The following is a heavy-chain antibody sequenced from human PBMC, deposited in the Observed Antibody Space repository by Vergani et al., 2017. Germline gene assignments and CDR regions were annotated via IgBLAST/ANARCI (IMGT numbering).Heavy chain of an antibody. D-gene: IGHD2-2*01. CDR2: INPSTGGI. V-gene: IGHV1-2*02. Sequence: QVQLVQSGAEVKKPGASMKVSCKASGYTFNDYYMHWVRQAPGQGLEWMGWINPSTGGINYAQKFQGRVTLTGDSSINTHYMELSRLRSDDTAVYYCARVKGYCSSTSCQRPFDYWGQGTLVTVSS. J-gene: IGHJ4*02. CDR1: GYTFNDYY. CDR3: ARVKGYCSSTSCQRPFDY.